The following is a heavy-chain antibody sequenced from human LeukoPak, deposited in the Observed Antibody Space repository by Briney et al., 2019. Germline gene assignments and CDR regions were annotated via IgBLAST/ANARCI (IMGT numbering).Heavy chain of an antibody. CDR2: IFSTGST. CDR3: ARVSTGGRYDY. Sequence: PSETLSLTCTVSDGSISSYYWSWIRQPAGKGLEWIGRIFSTGSTNYNLSLKSRVTMSVDTSKNQFSLKLSSVTAADTAVYYRARVSTGGRYDYWGQGTLVTVSS. CDR1: DGSISSYY. V-gene: IGHV4-4*07. J-gene: IGHJ4*02. D-gene: IGHD1-14*01.